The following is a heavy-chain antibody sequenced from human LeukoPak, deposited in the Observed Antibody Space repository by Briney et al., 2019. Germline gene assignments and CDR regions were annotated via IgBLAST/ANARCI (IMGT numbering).Heavy chain of an antibody. D-gene: IGHD4-17*01. V-gene: IGHV3-30*03. CDR3: ARSGPVGDYGEEYYFDY. CDR2: ISYDGSNK. J-gene: IGHJ4*02. Sequence: QAGGSLRLSCAASGFTFSSYSMNWVRQAPGKGLEWVAVISYDGSNKYYADSVKGRFTISRDNSKNTLYLQMNSLRAEDTAVYYCARSGPVGDYGEEYYFDYWGQGTLVTVSS. CDR1: GFTFSSYS.